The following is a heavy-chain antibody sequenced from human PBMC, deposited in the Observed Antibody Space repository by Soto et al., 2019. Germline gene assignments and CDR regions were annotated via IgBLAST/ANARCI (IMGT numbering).Heavy chain of an antibody. CDR3: ATGRANYDILTGYYRGNAFDI. Sequence: GGSLRLSCAVSGFTFSRCWMNWVRQAPGEGLEWVARINRDGTTTTYADSVKGRFTISRDNSKNTLYLQMNSLRAEDTAVYYCATGRANYDILTGYYRGNAFDIWGQGTMVTVSS. D-gene: IGHD3-9*01. CDR2: INRDGTTT. J-gene: IGHJ3*02. V-gene: IGHV3-74*03. CDR1: GFTFSRCW.